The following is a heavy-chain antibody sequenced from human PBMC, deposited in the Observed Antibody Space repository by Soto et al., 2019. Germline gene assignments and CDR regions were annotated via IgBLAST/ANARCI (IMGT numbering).Heavy chain of an antibody. CDR3: ARESGSYRGSDSFDY. Sequence: VGSLRLSCAASGFTFSGYAMHWVRQAPGKGLEWVAVISYDGSNKYYGDSVKGRFTISRDNSKNTLYLQMNSLRAEDTAVYYCARESGSYRGSDSFDYWGQGTLVTVSS. V-gene: IGHV3-30-3*01. CDR1: GFTFSGYA. J-gene: IGHJ4*02. CDR2: ISYDGSNK. D-gene: IGHD1-26*01.